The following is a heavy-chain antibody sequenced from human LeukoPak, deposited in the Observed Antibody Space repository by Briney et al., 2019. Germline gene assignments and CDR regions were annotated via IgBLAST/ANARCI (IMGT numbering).Heavy chain of an antibody. CDR3: ERVGGHCTSTSCPPPDY. CDR2: IDSSSRYI. V-gene: IGHV3-21*01. CDR1: GFTFSSYN. D-gene: IGHD2-2*01. J-gene: IGHJ4*02. Sequence: GGSLRLSCAASGFTFSSYNMDWVRQAPGKGLEWVSFIDSSSRYIYQADSVKGRFTTSRDNAKSSVFLQMNSLRAEDTAVYYCERVGGHCTSTSCPPPDYWGQGTLVTVSS.